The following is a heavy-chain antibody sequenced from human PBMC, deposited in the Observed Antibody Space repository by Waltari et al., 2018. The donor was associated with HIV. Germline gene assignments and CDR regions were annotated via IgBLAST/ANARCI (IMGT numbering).Heavy chain of an antibody. Sequence: QVQLVGSGGGLVQPGRSLRLPCPASGFTFSSLALTWVPQAPGKGLEWVAVISYDGSNKYYADSVKGRFTISRDNSKNTLYLQMNSLRAEDTAVYYCAKDPYYYDSSGYADYFDYWGQGTLVTVSS. J-gene: IGHJ4*02. CDR3: AKDPYYYDSSGYADYFDY. CDR1: GFTFSSLA. D-gene: IGHD3-22*01. V-gene: IGHV3-30*18. CDR2: ISYDGSNK.